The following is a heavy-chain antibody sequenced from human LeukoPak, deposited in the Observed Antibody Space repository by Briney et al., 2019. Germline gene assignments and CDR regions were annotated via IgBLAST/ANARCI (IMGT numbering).Heavy chain of an antibody. V-gene: IGHV3-23*01. CDR1: GFTFIDYA. D-gene: IGHD6-19*01. CDR3: AKDHRPLTVAGRVYCDF. CDR2: ISGASGGST. Sequence: GGSLRLSCSASGFTFIDYAISWVRQAPGKRLEWVSTISGASGGSTYYADSVKGRFTISRDTSKTTIYLQMNFLSAEDTAVYYCAKDHRPLTVAGRVYCDFWGQGALVTVSS. J-gene: IGHJ4*02.